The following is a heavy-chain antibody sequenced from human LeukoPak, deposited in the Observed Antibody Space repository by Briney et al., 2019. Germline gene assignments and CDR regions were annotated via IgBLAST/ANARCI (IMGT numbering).Heavy chain of an antibody. D-gene: IGHD6-13*01. CDR2: INLKSGAA. CDR1: GGTFSSYA. V-gene: IGHV1-2*02. J-gene: IGHJ4*02. Sequence: ASVKVSCKASGGTFSSYAISWVRQAPGQGLEWLGWINLKSGAADYAQQFRGRVTMTRDTSINTDYMEMKRVTSDDTAVYYCARGAEAETSPLDFWGQGTLVIVS. CDR3: ARGAEAETSPLDF.